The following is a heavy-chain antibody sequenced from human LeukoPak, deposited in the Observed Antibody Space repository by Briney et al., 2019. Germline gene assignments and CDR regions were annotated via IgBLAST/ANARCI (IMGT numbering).Heavy chain of an antibody. Sequence: ASVKVSCKASGYTFTSYGISWVRQAPGQGLEWMGWISAYNGNTNYAQKLQGRVTMTTDTSTSTAYMELRSLRSDDTAVYYCARGYYCTNGVCYGGDFDNWGQGILVTVSS. CDR3: ARGYYCTNGVCYGGDFDN. D-gene: IGHD2-8*01. CDR1: GYTFTSYG. V-gene: IGHV1-18*01. J-gene: IGHJ4*02. CDR2: ISAYNGNT.